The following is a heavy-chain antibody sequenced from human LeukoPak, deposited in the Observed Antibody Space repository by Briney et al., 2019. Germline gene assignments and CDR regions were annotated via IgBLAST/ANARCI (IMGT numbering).Heavy chain of an antibody. J-gene: IGHJ4*02. V-gene: IGHV3-72*01. D-gene: IGHD3-3*01. Sequence: GGSLRLSCAASGFTFSDHYMDWVRQAPGKGLEWVGRTRNKANCYTTEYAASVKGRFTISRDDSKNSLYLQMNSLKTEDTAVYYCARGKSGTPFDYWGQGTLVTVSS. CDR2: TRNKANCYTT. CDR1: GFTFSDHY. CDR3: ARGKSGTPFDY.